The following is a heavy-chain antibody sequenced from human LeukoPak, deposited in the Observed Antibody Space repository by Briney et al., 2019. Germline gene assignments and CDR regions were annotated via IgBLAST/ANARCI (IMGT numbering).Heavy chain of an antibody. CDR3: AKDDDSSGYVVRVCLDY. Sequence: GGSLRLSCAASGFTFSSYAMSWVRQAPGKGLEWVSAISGSGGSTYYADSVKGRFTISRDNSKNTLYQQMNSLRAEDTAVYYCAKDDDSSGYVVRVCLDYWGQGTLVTVSS. V-gene: IGHV3-23*01. CDR1: GFTFSSYA. D-gene: IGHD3-22*01. CDR2: ISGSGGST. J-gene: IGHJ4*02.